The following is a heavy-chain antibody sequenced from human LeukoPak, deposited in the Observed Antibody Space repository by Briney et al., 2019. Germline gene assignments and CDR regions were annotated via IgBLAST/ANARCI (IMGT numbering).Heavy chain of an antibody. V-gene: IGHV3-23*01. CDR3: AKAVSCSSTSCYRSYGMDV. CDR1: EFTFSDYA. D-gene: IGHD2-2*02. Sequence: GGSLRLSCAASEFTFSDYAMTWVRQAPGKGLEWVSAISDGGATKYYADSVKGRFTISRDNSKNTLFVQMNSLRAEDTAVYYCAKAVSCSSTSCYRSYGMDVWGQGTTVTVSS. CDR2: ISDGGATK. J-gene: IGHJ6*02.